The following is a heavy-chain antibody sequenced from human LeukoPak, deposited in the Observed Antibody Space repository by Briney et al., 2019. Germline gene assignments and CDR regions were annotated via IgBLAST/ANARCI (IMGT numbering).Heavy chain of an antibody. CDR1: GFTFSSYG. CDR2: IWYDGSNK. J-gene: IGHJ4*02. V-gene: IGHV3-33*01. CDR3: ARSSFSGSYYLSIDY. Sequence: GRSLRLSCAASGFTFSSYGMPWVRQAPGKGLEWVAVIWYDGSNKYYADSVKGRFTISRDNSKNTLYLQMNSLRAEDTAVYYCARSSFSGSYYLSIDYWGQGTLVTVSS. D-gene: IGHD1-26*01.